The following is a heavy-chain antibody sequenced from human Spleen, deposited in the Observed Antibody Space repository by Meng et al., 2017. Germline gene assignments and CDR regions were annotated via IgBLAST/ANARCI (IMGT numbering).Heavy chain of an antibody. D-gene: IGHD5-18*01. CDR3: ARFGHGGYSYGYAYYYGMDV. V-gene: IGHV4-59*01. CDR1: DDSISSYY. J-gene: IGHJ6*02. CDR2: IYHNGDT. Sequence: SETLSLTCTVSDDSISSYYWNWIRQPPGKGLEWIGFIYHNGDTNYNPSLKSRVTISVDTSKNQFSLKLSSVTAADTAVYYCARFGHGGYSYGYAYYYGMDVWGQGTTVTVSS.